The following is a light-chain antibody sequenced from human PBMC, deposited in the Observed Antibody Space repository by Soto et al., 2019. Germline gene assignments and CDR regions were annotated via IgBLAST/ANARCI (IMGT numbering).Light chain of an antibody. CDR1: SRDVGGYNY. CDR3: SSHSSSSTLVV. Sequence: QSALTQTASVSGSPGQSITISCTGTSRDVGGYNYVSWYQQHPGKAPKLMIYDVSNRPSGVSNRLSGSKSGNTASLTISGLQADDEADYYCSSHSSSSTLVVFGGGTKLTVL. V-gene: IGLV2-14*01. J-gene: IGLJ2*01. CDR2: DVS.